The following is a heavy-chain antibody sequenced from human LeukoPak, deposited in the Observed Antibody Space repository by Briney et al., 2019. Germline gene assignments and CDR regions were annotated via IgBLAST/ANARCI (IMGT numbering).Heavy chain of an antibody. Sequence: SETLSLTCTVYGGSVSSGGYYWSWLRQRPGRGLEWLGYVYYTGSTNYNPSLKSRVTISVATSKNQFSLKLYSVTAADTAIYYCARLQGLGEVSPYFDHWGQGNLVSVSS. CDR2: VYYTGST. J-gene: IGHJ4*02. CDR1: GGSVSSGGYY. CDR3: ARLQGLGEVSPYFDH. V-gene: IGHV4-61*08. D-gene: IGHD3-16*02.